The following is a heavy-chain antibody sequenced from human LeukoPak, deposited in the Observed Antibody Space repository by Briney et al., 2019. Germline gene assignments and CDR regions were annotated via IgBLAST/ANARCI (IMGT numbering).Heavy chain of an antibody. D-gene: IGHD1-26*01. J-gene: IGHJ4*02. CDR3: ARFAQVGATTWAFDY. V-gene: IGHV4-59*01. CDR1: GGSISSYY. CDR2: IYYSGST. Sequence: PSETLSLTCTVSGGSISSYYWSWIRQPPGKGLEWIGYIYYSGSTNYIPSLKSRVTISVDTSKNQFSLKLSSVTAADTAVYYCARFAQVGATTWAFDYWGQGTLVTVSS.